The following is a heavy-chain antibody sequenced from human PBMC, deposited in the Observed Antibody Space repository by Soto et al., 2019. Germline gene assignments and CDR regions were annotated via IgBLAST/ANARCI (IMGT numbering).Heavy chain of an antibody. D-gene: IGHD3-3*01. Sequence: PGGSLRLSCAASGFTFSNAWMNWFRQAPGKGLERVGRIKSKTDGGTTDYAAPVKGRFTISRDDSKNTLYLQMNSLKTEDTAVYYCTTKSGYVDFRGYWGQGTLVTVSS. V-gene: IGHV3-15*07. CDR3: TTKSGYVDFRGY. CDR2: IKSKTDGGTT. J-gene: IGHJ4*02. CDR1: GFTFSNAW.